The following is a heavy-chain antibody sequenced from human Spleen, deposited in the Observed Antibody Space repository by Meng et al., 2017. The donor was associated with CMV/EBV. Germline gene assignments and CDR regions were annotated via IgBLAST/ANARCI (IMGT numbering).Heavy chain of an antibody. Sequence: GESLKISCAASGFPFSTYAMTWVRQAPGKGLEWVSLIYSGGRSTYHLDSVKGRFTISRDNSKNTLYLQMDSLTVEDTAVYYCAKVEYGTASPYYFDYWGQGTLVTVSS. CDR1: GFPFSTYA. CDR2: IYSGGRST. V-gene: IGHV3-23*03. CDR3: AKVEYGTASPYYFDY. J-gene: IGHJ4*02. D-gene: IGHD6-6*01.